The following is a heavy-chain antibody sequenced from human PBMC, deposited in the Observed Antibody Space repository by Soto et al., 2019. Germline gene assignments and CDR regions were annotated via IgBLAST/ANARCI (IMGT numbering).Heavy chain of an antibody. Sequence: SETLSLTCAVYGGSFSGYYWSWIRQPPGKGLEWIGEINHSGSTNYNPSLKSRVTISVDTSKNQFSLKLSSVTAADTAVYYCARVYSSSWYEREDYGMDVWGQGTTVTVSS. D-gene: IGHD6-13*01. V-gene: IGHV4-34*01. CDR1: GGSFSGYY. CDR3: ARVYSSSWYEREDYGMDV. J-gene: IGHJ6*02. CDR2: INHSGST.